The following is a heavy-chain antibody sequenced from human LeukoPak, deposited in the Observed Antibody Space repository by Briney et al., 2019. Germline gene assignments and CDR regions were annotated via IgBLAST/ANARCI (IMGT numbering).Heavy chain of an antibody. D-gene: IGHD3-9*01. CDR3: ARDHYDILTGSGWFDP. V-gene: IGHV3-48*04. J-gene: IGHJ5*02. CDR2: ISSSGSTI. Sequence: GGSLRLSCAASGFTFSSYAMSWVRQAPGKGLEWVSYISSSGSTIYYADSVKGRFTISRDNAKNSLYLQLNSLRAEDTAVYYCARDHYDILTGSGWFDPWGQGTLVTVSS. CDR1: GFTFSSYA.